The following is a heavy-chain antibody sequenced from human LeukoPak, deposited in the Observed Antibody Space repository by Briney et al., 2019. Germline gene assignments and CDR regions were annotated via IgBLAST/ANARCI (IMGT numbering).Heavy chain of an antibody. CDR3: ARAPRYYDAFDI. CDR1: GFTFSSYA. J-gene: IGHJ3*02. D-gene: IGHD3-9*01. Sequence: GRSLRLSCAASGFTFSSYAMPWVRQAPGKGLEWVAVISYDGSNKYYADSVKGRFTISRDNSKNTLYLQMNSLRAEDTAVYYCARAPRYYDAFDIWGQGTMVTVSS. V-gene: IGHV3-30*04. CDR2: ISYDGSNK.